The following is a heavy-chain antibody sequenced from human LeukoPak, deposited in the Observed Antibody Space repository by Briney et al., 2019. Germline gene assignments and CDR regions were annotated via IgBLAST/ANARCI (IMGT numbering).Heavy chain of an antibody. D-gene: IGHD1-1*01. Sequence: PGGSLRLSCAASGFTFSTYAMSWVRQAPGKGLEWVSTISGSGANTYYADSVRGRFTISRDNSKNTLYLHMNSLRAEDTAVYYCARRGAHLRNWYYFDYWGQGTLVTVSS. J-gene: IGHJ4*02. V-gene: IGHV3-23*01. CDR1: GFTFSTYA. CDR3: ARRGAHLRNWYYFDY. CDR2: ISGSGANT.